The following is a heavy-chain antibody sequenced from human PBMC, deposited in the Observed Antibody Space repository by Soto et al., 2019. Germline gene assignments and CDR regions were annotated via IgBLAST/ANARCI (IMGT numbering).Heavy chain of an antibody. D-gene: IGHD3-3*01. CDR1: GGTFSSYA. J-gene: IGHJ5*02. Sequence: QVQLVQSGAEVKKPGSSVKVSCKASGGTFSSYAISWVRQAPGQGLEWMGGIIPIFGTANYAQKFQGRVTITADESTSTAYMELSSLRSEDTAVYYCASTPSYTIFGVVIPRYNWFDPWGQGTLVTVSS. CDR2: IIPIFGTA. CDR3: ASTPSYTIFGVVIPRYNWFDP. V-gene: IGHV1-69*01.